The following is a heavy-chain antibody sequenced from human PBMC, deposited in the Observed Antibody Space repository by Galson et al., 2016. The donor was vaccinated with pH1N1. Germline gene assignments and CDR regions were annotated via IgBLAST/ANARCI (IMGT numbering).Heavy chain of an antibody. CDR2: IVPITGVT. V-gene: IGHV1-69*04. J-gene: IGHJ5*02. D-gene: IGHD4-23*01. CDR1: GGTFSTYV. Sequence: SVKVSCKASGGTFSTYVIIWVRQAPGQGLEWMGRIVPITGVTNYAQKFQDIVTITADESTSTAYMELSRLRSEYTGVYYWAPGGDDYGGNPHWFDPWGQGTLVTVSS. CDR3: APGGDDYGGNPHWFDP.